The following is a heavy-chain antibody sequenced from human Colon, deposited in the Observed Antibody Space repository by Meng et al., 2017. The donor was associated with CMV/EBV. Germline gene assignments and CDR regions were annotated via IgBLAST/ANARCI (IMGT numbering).Heavy chain of an antibody. CDR2: TDPSGADT. Sequence: GESLKISCAASGFTFSSYSMNWVRQAPGKGLEWVSATDPSGADTYYADSVKGRFTISRDNSRSTLYLQMHSLRAEDTAVYYCAKKTIVGGTGNYYDYWGQGTLVTVSS. V-gene: IGHV3-23*01. D-gene: IGHD1-26*01. CDR1: GFTFSSYS. CDR3: AKKTIVGGTGNYYDY. J-gene: IGHJ4*02.